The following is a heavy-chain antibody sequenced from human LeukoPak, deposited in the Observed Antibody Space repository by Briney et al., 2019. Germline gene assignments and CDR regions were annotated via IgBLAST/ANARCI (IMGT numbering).Heavy chain of an antibody. D-gene: IGHD1-26*01. V-gene: IGHV1-2*02. CDR3: ASFIVGATSGDY. CDR2: INPNSGGT. Sequence: ASVKVSCQASGYTFTGYYMHWVRQAPGQGLEWMGWINPNSGGTNYAQKFQGRVTMTRDTSISTAYMELSRLRSDDTAVYYCASFIVGATSGDYWGQGTLVTVSS. CDR1: GYTFTGYY. J-gene: IGHJ4*02.